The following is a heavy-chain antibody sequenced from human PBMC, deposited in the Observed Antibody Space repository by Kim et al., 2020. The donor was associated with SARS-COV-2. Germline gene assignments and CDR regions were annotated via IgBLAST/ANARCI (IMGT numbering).Heavy chain of an antibody. CDR2: IIPIFGTA. V-gene: IGHV1-69*13. CDR3: ARGPPWTALSAPCFDY. Sequence: SVKVSCKASGGTFSSYAISWMRQAPGQGLEWMGGIIPIFGTANYAQKFQGRVTVTADESTSTAYMELSSLRSEDTAVYYCARGPPWTALSAPCFDYWGQGTLVTVSS. J-gene: IGHJ4*02. D-gene: IGHD5-18*01. CDR1: GGTFSSYA.